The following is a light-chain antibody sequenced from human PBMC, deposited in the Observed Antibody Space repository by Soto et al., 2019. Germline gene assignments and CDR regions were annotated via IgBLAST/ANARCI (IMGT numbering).Light chain of an antibody. J-gene: IGLJ1*01. V-gene: IGLV2-11*01. Sequence: QSVLTQPRSVSGSPEQSVTISCTGTSSDVGAYNYVSWYQHHPGKAPKLMMYDVTKRPSGVPDRFSGSKSGNTASLTISGLQTEDEADYYCCSYAGTYAYVFGTGTKVTVL. CDR1: SSDVGAYNY. CDR3: CSYAGTYAYV. CDR2: DVT.